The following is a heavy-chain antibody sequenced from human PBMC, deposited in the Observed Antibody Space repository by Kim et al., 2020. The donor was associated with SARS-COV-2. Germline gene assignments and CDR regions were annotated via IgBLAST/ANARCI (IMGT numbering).Heavy chain of an antibody. CDR1: GGSFSGYY. J-gene: IGHJ5*02. D-gene: IGHD6-19*01. V-gene: IGHV4-34*01. Sequence: SGTLSLTCAVYGGSFSGYYWSWIRQPPGKGLEWIGEINHSGSTNYNPSLKSRVTISVDTSKNQFSLKLSSVTAADTAVYYCARKKYSSGRPFWFDPWGQGTLVTVSS. CDR2: INHSGST. CDR3: ARKKYSSGRPFWFDP.